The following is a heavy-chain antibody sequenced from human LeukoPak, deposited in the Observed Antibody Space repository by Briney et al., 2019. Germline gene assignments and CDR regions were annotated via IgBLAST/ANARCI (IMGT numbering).Heavy chain of an antibody. Sequence: PGGSLRLSCAASGFTFRNYAMGWVRQAPGKGLEWVSVISAADGDNTYYADSVKGRFTISRDNSKNTLYLQMNSLRAEDTAVYYCAKADYGDYVEEGFDYWGQGTLVTVSS. J-gene: IGHJ4*02. V-gene: IGHV3-23*01. CDR3: AKADYGDYVEEGFDY. CDR1: GFTFRNYA. CDR2: ISAADGDNT. D-gene: IGHD4-17*01.